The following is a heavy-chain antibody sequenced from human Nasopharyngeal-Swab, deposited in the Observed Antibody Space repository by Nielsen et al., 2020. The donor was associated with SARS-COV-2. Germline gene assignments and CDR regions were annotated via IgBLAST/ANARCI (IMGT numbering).Heavy chain of an antibody. CDR2: ISWNSGSI. J-gene: IGHJ6*02. D-gene: IGHD5-24*01. CDR3: AKDIGDGYNAGEYYYYYGMDV. V-gene: IGHV3-9*01. Sequence: GGSLRLSRAASGFTFDDYAMHWVRQAPGKGLEWVSGISWNSGSIGYADSVKGRFTISRDNAKNSLYLQMNSLRAEDTALYYCAKDIGDGYNAGEYYYYYGMDVWGQGTTVTVSS. CDR1: GFTFDDYA.